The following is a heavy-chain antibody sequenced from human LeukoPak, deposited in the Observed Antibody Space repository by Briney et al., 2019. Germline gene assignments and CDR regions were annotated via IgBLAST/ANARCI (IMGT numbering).Heavy chain of an antibody. CDR3: ARDLRNYYGSGSYYSEEVY. Sequence: ASVKVSCKASGYTFTGYYMHWVRQAPGQGFEWMGWINPNSGGTNYAQKFQGRVTMTRDTSISTAYMELSRLRSDDTAVYYCARDLRNYYGSGSYYSEEVYWGQGTLVTVSS. J-gene: IGHJ4*02. CDR2: INPNSGGT. V-gene: IGHV1-2*02. D-gene: IGHD3-10*01. CDR1: GYTFTGYY.